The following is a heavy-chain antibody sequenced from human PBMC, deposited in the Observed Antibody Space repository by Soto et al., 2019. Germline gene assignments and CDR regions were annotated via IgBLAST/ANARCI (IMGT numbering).Heavy chain of an antibody. J-gene: IGHJ6*02. Sequence: VSVKVSCKASGYTFTSYAMHWVRQAPGQRLEWMGWINAGNGNTKYSQKFQGRVTITRDTSASTAYMELSSLRSEDTAVYYCARDRRVIVVVPAAPDYGMDVWGQGTTVTVSS. CDR3: ARDRRVIVVVPAAPDYGMDV. D-gene: IGHD2-2*01. CDR1: GYTFTSYA. V-gene: IGHV1-3*01. CDR2: INAGNGNT.